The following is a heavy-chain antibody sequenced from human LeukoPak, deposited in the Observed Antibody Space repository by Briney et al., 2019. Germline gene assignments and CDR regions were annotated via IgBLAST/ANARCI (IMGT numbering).Heavy chain of an antibody. Sequence: ASVKVSCKASGYTFTNYGINWVRQAPGQGLEWMGWNNGHNGKSNYSQNFQDRVTMTTDTSTSTAYMELRSLRYDDTAVYYCMRVPELPEYWGQGTLVTVSS. CDR3: MRVPELPEY. J-gene: IGHJ4*02. CDR1: GYTFTNYG. CDR2: NNGHNGKS. V-gene: IGHV1-18*01. D-gene: IGHD2-15*01.